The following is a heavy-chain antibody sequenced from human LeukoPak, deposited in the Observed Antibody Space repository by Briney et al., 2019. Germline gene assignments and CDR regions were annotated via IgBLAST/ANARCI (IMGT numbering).Heavy chain of an antibody. Sequence: ASVKVSCKASGYTFTSYGISWVRQAPGQGLEWTGWISAYNGNTNYAQKLQGRVTMTTDTSTSTAYMELRSLRSDDTAVYYCARGLYGSGWRMYYFDYWGQGTLVTVSS. J-gene: IGHJ4*02. CDR2: ISAYNGNT. CDR1: GYTFTSYG. D-gene: IGHD6-19*01. CDR3: ARGLYGSGWRMYYFDY. V-gene: IGHV1-18*01.